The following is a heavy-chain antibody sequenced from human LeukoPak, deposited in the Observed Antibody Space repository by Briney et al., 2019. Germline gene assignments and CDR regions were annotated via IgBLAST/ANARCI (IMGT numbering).Heavy chain of an antibody. J-gene: IGHJ4*02. Sequence: GGSLRLSCAASGFTVSNNYMSWVRQAPGKGLEWVSVIHSGGTTNYADSVQGRFTISRDNSKTTVYLHMNSLRAEDTAMYYCARDSDSGYGPLASWGQGTLVTVSS. D-gene: IGHD5-12*01. CDR1: GFTVSNNY. V-gene: IGHV3-53*01. CDR2: IHSGGTT. CDR3: ARDSDSGYGPLAS.